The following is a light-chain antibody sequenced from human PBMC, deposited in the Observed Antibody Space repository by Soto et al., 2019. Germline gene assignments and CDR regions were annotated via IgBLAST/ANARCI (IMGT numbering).Light chain of an antibody. V-gene: IGKV1-5*01. Sequence: DIQMTQSPSTLSASVGDRVTITCRASQSISSWLAWYQQKPGKAPKLLIYDASSLESGVPSRFSGSGSGTEFTLTISILQPDDFATYYCQQSNSYPWTFGQGTKVDIK. CDR1: QSISSW. J-gene: IGKJ1*01. CDR3: QQSNSYPWT. CDR2: DAS.